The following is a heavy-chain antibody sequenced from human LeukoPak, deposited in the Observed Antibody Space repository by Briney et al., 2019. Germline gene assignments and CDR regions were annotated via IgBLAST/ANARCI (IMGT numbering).Heavy chain of an antibody. Sequence: SETLSLTCTVSGGSISRGGYYWSWIRQHPGKGLEWIGYIYYSGSTYYNPSLKSRVTISVDTSKNQFSLKLSSVTAADTAVYYCARGIVVVPAAPNWSDPWGQGTLVTVSS. CDR2: IYYSGST. J-gene: IGHJ5*02. CDR1: GGSISRGGYY. V-gene: IGHV4-31*03. D-gene: IGHD2-2*01. CDR3: ARGIVVVPAAPNWSDP.